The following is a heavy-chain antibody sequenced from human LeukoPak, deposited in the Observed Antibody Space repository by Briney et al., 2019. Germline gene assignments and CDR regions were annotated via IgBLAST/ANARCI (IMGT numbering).Heavy chain of an antibody. Sequence: SETLSLTCTVSGGSFSSGSYYWSWIRQPPGKGLEWIGYIYYIGTTNYNPSLNSRVTISVDTSKNHFSLKLSSVTAADTAVYYGAAAGGGWTVDYWGQGTLVTVSS. CDR3: AAAGGGWTVDY. CDR1: GGSFSSGSYY. CDR2: IYYIGTT. V-gene: IGHV4-61*03. D-gene: IGHD6-19*01. J-gene: IGHJ4*02.